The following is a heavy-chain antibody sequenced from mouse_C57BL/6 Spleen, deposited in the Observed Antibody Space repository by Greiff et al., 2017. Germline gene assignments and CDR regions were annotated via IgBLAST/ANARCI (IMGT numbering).Heavy chain of an antibody. CDR2: IWRGGST. J-gene: IGHJ1*03. CDR3: AKKGSPHWYFDV. Sequence: VKLVESGPGLVQPSQSLSITCTVSGFSLTSYGVHWVRQSPGKGLEWLGVIWRGGSTDYNAAFMSRLSITKDNSKSQVFFKMNSLQADDTAIYYCAKKGSPHWYFDVWGTGTTVTVSS. D-gene: IGHD1-1*01. CDR1: GFSLTSYG. V-gene: IGHV2-5*01.